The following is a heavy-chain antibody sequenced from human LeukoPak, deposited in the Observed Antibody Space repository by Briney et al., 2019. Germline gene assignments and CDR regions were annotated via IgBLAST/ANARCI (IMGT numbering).Heavy chain of an antibody. CDR1: GFTFSSYV. CDR3: AKLDIVVVVAATADY. V-gene: IGHV3-23*01. D-gene: IGHD2-15*01. CDR2: ISGSGSSA. Sequence: GGSLRLSCAASGFTFSSYVMSWVRQAPGKGLEWVSGISGSGSSAYYADSVKGRFTISRDNSRNTLYLQMNSLRAEDTAVYYCAKLDIVVVVAATADYWGQGTLVTVSS. J-gene: IGHJ4*02.